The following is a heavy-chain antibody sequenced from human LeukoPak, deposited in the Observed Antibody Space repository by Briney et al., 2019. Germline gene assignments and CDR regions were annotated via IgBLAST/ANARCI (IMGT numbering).Heavy chain of an antibody. CDR3: TSQGAMVGYYFDY. D-gene: IGHD5-18*01. Sequence: GGSLKLSCAASGFTFSGSAMHWVRQASGKGLEWVGRISSKANSYATAYAASVKGRFTISRDDSKNTAYLQMNSLKTEDTAVYYCTSQGAMVGYYFDYWGQGTLVTVSS. CDR2: ISSKANSYAT. CDR1: GFTFSGSA. J-gene: IGHJ4*02. V-gene: IGHV3-73*01.